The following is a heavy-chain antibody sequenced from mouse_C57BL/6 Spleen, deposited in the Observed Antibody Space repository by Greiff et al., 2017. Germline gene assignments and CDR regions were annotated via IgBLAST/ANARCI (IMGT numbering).Heavy chain of an antibody. J-gene: IGHJ4*01. CDR1: GYTFTDYE. CDR3: TRFYYGSSYPYYAMDY. Sequence: QVQLQQSGAELVRPGASVTLSCKASGYTFTDYEMHWVKQTPVHGLEWIGAIDPETGGTAYNQKFKGKAILTADKSSSTAYMELRSLTSEDSAVYYCTRFYYGSSYPYYAMDYWGHGTSVTVSS. V-gene: IGHV1-15*01. CDR2: IDPETGGT. D-gene: IGHD1-1*01.